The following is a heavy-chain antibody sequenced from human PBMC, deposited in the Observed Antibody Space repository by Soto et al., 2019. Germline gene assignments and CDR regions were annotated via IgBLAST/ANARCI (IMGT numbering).Heavy chain of an antibody. CDR2: IIPLFRTP. CDR3: ARDTAPSDV. CDR1: GDTFDTFA. J-gene: IGHJ6*02. V-gene: IGHV1-69*13. Sequence: GASVKVSCKASGDTFDTFAISWVRQAPGQGLEWMGGIIPLFRTPRYGQKFQGRVTITADESTATAYMELSSLRSEDTAVYYCARDTAPSDVWGQGTTVTVSS. D-gene: IGHD4-17*01.